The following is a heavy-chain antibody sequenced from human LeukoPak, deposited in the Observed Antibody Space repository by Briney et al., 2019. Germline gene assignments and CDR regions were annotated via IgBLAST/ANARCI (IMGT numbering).Heavy chain of an antibody. J-gene: IGHJ3*02. D-gene: IGHD2-21*02. CDR2: ISVINSGNT. V-gene: IGHV1-18*01. Sequence: GASVKVSCKASGYTFSSYGINWVRQAPGQGLEWMGWISVINSGNTRYAQNFQGRLTMTADASTTTAYTELRSLRSDDTAVYYCSREFPFCGADCFSGVFDIWGQGTMVTVS. CDR3: SREFPFCGADCFSGVFDI. CDR1: GYTFSSYG.